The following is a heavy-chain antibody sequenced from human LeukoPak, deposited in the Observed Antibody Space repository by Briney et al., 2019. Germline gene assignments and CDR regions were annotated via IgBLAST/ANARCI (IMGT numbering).Heavy chain of an antibody. CDR3: ARDVGGWLDP. Sequence: GGSLRLSCAASGFTFSSYDMHCVRQATGKGLECVSAICTAGDPYYPGPVKGRFTISREKTKNSLYRQSNSLGCEDKAVYYCARDVGGWLDPWGQGPLVSVSS. V-gene: IGHV3-13*05. D-gene: IGHD4-23*01. CDR2: ICTAGDP. J-gene: IGHJ5*02. CDR1: GFTFSSYD.